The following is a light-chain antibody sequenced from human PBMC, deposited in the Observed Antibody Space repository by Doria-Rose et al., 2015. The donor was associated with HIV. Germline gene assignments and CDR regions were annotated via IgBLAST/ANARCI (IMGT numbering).Light chain of an antibody. CDR2: DGS. CDR1: QSFSSTY. CDR3: HQYGASWT. V-gene: IGKV3-20*01. Sequence: TQSPGTLSLSPGERATLSCRASQSFSSTYLAWYQQKSVQAPSLVIYDGSTRATGIPDRFSASGSGTDFTLTINRLDPEDFALYCCHQYGASWTFGQGPRVEI. J-gene: IGKJ1*01.